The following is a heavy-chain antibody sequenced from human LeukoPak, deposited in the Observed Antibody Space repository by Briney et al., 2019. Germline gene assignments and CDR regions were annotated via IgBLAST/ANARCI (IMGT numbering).Heavy chain of an antibody. CDR2: IYYSGST. CDR3: ARDPIAVAGTSTTDY. J-gene: IGHJ4*02. Sequence: SETLSLTCTVSGGSISSYYWSWLRQPPGKGLEWIGYIYYSGSTNYNPSLKSRVTISVDTSKNQFSLKLSSVTAADTAVYYCARDPIAVAGTSTTDYWGQGTLVTVSS. D-gene: IGHD6-19*01. V-gene: IGHV4-59*12. CDR1: GGSISSYY.